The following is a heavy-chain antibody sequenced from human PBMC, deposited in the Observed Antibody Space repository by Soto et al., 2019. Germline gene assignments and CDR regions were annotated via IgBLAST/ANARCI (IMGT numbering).Heavy chain of an antibody. J-gene: IGHJ4*02. Sequence: PSETLSLTCAVYGGSFSGYYWSWIRQHPGKGLEWIGYIYYSGSTYYNPSLKSRVTISVDTSKNQFSLKLSSVTAADTAVYYCARDRQDSSSWYYFDYWGQGTLVTVSS. CDR1: GGSFSGYY. D-gene: IGHD6-13*01. V-gene: IGHV4-31*11. CDR2: IYYSGST. CDR3: ARDRQDSSSWYYFDY.